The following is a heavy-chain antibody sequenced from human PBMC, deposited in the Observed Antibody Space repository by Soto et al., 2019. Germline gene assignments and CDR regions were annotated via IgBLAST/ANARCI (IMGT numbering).Heavy chain of an antibody. CDR2: ISAYNGNT. CDR1: GYSFTNYG. CDR3: ARDRGVAPPVAGNTHYYYYMDV. V-gene: IGHV1-18*01. J-gene: IGHJ6*03. Sequence: QDQLVQSGVEVKKPGASVKVSCKASGYSFTNYGITWVRQAPGQGFEWMGWISAYNGNTNYAQKFQGRGTMTTDASTSTAYLALRSLSSDDTAVYYCARDRGVAPPVAGNTHYYYYMDVWGKGTTVTVSS. D-gene: IGHD6-19*01.